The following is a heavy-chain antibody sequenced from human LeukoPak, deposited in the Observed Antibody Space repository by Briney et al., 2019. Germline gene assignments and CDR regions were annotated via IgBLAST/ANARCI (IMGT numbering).Heavy chain of an antibody. CDR1: GGTFSSYA. CDR3: ARVLGDTPVYFQH. V-gene: IGHV1-69*05. Sequence: ASAKVSCKASGGTFSSYAISWVRQAPGQGLEWMGGIIPIFGTANYAQKFQGRVTITTDESTSTAYMELSSLRSEDTAVYYCARVLGDTPVYFQHWGQGTLVTVSS. J-gene: IGHJ1*01. CDR2: IIPIFGTA. D-gene: IGHD3-10*01.